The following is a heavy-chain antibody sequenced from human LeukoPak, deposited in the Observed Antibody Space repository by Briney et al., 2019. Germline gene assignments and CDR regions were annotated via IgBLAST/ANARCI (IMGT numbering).Heavy chain of an antibody. Sequence: ASVKVSCKASGYTFTSYGISWVRQAAGQGLEWMGWISAYNGNTNYAQKLQGRVTMTTDTSTSTAYMELRSLRSDDTAVYYCARDIVVVPAAIYYYYYGMDVWGKGTTVTVSS. D-gene: IGHD2-2*01. CDR2: ISAYNGNT. CDR3: ARDIVVVPAAIYYYYYGMDV. V-gene: IGHV1-18*04. CDR1: GYTFTSYG. J-gene: IGHJ6*04.